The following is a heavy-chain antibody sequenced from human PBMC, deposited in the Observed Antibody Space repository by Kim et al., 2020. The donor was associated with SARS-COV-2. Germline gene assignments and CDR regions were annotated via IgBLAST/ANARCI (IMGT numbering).Heavy chain of an antibody. Sequence: SETLSLTCSVSGGSISSSNSYWGWIRQPPGKGLEWIGSIYYSGTTYYNPSLKSRVTISVDTSKNQFSLNLSAVTAADTAVYFCAGQGEMASVGWNAPWGQGILVTVSS. CDR1: GGSISSSNSY. D-gene: IGHD1-1*01. CDR2: IYYSGTT. J-gene: IGHJ5*02. V-gene: IGHV4-39*01. CDR3: AGQGEMASVGWNAP.